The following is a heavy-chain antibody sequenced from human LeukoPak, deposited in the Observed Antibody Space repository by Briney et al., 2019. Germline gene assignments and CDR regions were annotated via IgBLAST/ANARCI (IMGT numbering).Heavy chain of an antibody. CDR3: ARDRQYYYDSSGYYGHDAFDI. CDR2: IYSGGST. Sequence: GGSLRLSCAASGFTVSSNYMSWVRQAPGKGLGWVSVIYSGGSTYYADSVKGRFTISRDNSKNTLYLQMNSLRAEDTAVYYCARDRQYYYDSSGYYGHDAFDIWGQGTMVTVSS. J-gene: IGHJ3*02. CDR1: GFTVSSNY. V-gene: IGHV3-53*01. D-gene: IGHD3-22*01.